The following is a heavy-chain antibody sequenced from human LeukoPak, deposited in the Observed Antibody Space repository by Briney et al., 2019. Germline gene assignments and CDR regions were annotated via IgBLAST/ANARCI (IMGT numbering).Heavy chain of an antibody. V-gene: IGHV4-39*07. CDR3: ARDWPPLTTVVTPL. Sequence: KASETLSLTCTVSGGSISSSSYYWGWIRQPPGKGLEWIGSIYYSGSTYYNPSLKSRVTISVDTSKNQFSLKLSSVTAADTAVYYCARDWPPLTTVVTPLWGQGTLVTVSS. CDR1: GGSISSSSYY. D-gene: IGHD4-23*01. J-gene: IGHJ4*02. CDR2: IYYSGST.